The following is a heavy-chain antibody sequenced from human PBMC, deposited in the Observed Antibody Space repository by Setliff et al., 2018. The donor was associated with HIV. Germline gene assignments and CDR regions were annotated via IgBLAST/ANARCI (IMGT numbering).Heavy chain of an antibody. CDR1: GFTFSSYA. V-gene: IGHV3-23*01. Sequence: PGGSLRLSCAASGFTFSSYAMSWVRQAPGKGLEWVSAISGSGGSTWYADSVKGRFTISRDNSKNTLYLQMGSLRPEDMAVYYCARETYYHTWGGFFYYMDVWGKGTTVTVSS. CDR3: ARETYYHTWGGFFYYMDV. D-gene: IGHD3-3*01. J-gene: IGHJ6*03. CDR2: ISGSGGST.